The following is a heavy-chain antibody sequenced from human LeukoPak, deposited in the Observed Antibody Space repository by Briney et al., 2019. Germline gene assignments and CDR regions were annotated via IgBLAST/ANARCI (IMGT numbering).Heavy chain of an antibody. CDR3: AGSDYYYDSSYYARGYFDY. CDR2: IIPIFGTA. D-gene: IGHD3-22*01. CDR1: GGTFSSYA. Sequence: SVKVSCKASGGTFSSYAISWVRQAPGQGLEWMGGIIPIFGTANYAQKFQDRVTITADKSTSTAYMELSSLRSEDTAVYYCAGSDYYYDSSYYARGYFDYWGQGTLVTVSS. V-gene: IGHV1-69*06. J-gene: IGHJ4*02.